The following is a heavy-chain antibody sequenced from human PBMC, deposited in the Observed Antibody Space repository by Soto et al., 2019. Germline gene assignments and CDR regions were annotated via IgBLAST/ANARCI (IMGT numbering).Heavy chain of an antibody. J-gene: IGHJ3*01. CDR2: FDPEDGET. V-gene: IGHV1-24*01. Sequence: ASVKVSCKVSGYTLTELSMHWVRQAPGKGLEWMGGFDPEDGETIYAQKFQGRVTMTEDTSTDTAYMELSSLRSEDTAVYYCATLFSPGDYYDSSGLWGQGTMVTVSS. CDR1: GYTLTELS. CDR3: ATLFSPGDYYDSSGL. D-gene: IGHD3-22*01.